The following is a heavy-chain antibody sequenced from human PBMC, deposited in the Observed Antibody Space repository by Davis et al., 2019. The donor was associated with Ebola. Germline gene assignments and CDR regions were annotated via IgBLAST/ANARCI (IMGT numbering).Heavy chain of an antibody. CDR3: ARQSEATLTANFDY. Sequence: PSETLSLTCSVSGASISSSDYYWAWIRQPPGKGLEWIGSVYYSGTNYNNPSLESRVTISVDTSKNQFSLRLSSVTAADTAFYYCARQSEATLTANFDYWGQGTLVTVSS. CDR1: GASISSSDYY. D-gene: IGHD4-11*01. CDR2: VYYSGTN. V-gene: IGHV4-39*01. J-gene: IGHJ4*02.